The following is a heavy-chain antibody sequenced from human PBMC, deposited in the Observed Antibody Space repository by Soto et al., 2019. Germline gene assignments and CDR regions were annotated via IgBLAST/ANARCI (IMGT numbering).Heavy chain of an antibody. D-gene: IGHD2-15*01. J-gene: IGHJ4*01. V-gene: IGHV4-59*01. CDR2: IFHSGNA. Sequence: LSLTCTVSGGSMRNVYWSWIRQPPGKRLEWIGFIFHSGNAKYNPSLKSRVTISIDTSKSQFSLSLDSVTAADTAVYFCARAHAPTLPFDYWGPGTLVTVSS. CDR1: GGSMRNVY. CDR3: ARAHAPTLPFDY.